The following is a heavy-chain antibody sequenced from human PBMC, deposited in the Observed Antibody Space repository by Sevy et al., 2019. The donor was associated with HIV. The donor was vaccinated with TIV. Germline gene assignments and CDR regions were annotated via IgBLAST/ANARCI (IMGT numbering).Heavy chain of an antibody. CDR1: GFTFSTYW. CDR3: ARDVTTAIFGVLRDYGMDV. V-gene: IGHV3-7*01. J-gene: IGHJ6*02. D-gene: IGHD3-3*01. Sequence: GGSLRLSCAASGFTFSTYWMSWVRQAPGKGLEWVANIRQDGSEKYYVDSVKGRFTISKDNAKNSLYLQMNSLRAEETAVYYCARDVTTAIFGVLRDYGMDVWGQGTTVTVSS. CDR2: IRQDGSEK.